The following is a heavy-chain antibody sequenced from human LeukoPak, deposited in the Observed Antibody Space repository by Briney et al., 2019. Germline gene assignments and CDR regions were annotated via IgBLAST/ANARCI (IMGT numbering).Heavy chain of an antibody. J-gene: IGHJ5*02. V-gene: IGHV1-18*01. D-gene: IGHD3-22*01. CDR3: ARDTSYYYDSSGYYIKDNWFDH. CDR1: GYTFTSYG. CDR2: ISAYNGST. Sequence: GASVKVSCKASGYTFTSYGISWVRQAPGQGLEWMGWISAYNGSTNYAQKLQGRVTMTTDTSTSTAYMELRSLRSDDTAVYYCARDTSYYYDSSGYYIKDNWFDHWGQGTLVTVSS.